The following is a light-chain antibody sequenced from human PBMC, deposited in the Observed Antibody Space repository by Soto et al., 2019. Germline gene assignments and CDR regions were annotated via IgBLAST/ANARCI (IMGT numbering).Light chain of an antibody. Sequence: EIVMTQSPDTLSLSPGETATLSCRARQTIGRNYLAWYQQKPGQVPRLLIYGISTRATDIPARFSGSGSGTEFTLTISSLQSEDFAVYYCQQYTQWPITFGQGTRLEIK. J-gene: IGKJ5*01. CDR3: QQYTQWPIT. CDR1: QTIGRN. CDR2: GIS. V-gene: IGKV3-15*01.